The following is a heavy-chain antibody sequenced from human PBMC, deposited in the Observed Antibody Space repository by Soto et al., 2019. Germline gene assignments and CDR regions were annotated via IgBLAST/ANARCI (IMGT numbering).Heavy chain of an antibody. D-gene: IGHD3-9*01. CDR3: AHRRNTYYDIFTGYRKNWFDP. V-gene: IGHV2-5*02. J-gene: IGHJ5*02. CDR2: IYWDDEK. CDR1: GFSLSSSGVG. Sequence: PTLVNPTQTLTLTCTFSGFSLSSSGVGVGWIRQPPGKALEWLALIYWDDEKSYSPSLKSRLTITKDISKNQVVLTMTNMDPVDTATYYCAHRRNTYYDIFTGYRKNWFDPWGQGALVTVSS.